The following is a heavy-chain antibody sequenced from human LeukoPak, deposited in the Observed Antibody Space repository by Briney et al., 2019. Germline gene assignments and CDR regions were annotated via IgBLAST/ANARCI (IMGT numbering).Heavy chain of an antibody. CDR1: GGTFSSYA. CDR3: ARTDTAMVNDFDY. CDR2: IIPIFGTA. Sequence: SVKVSCKASGGTFSSYAISWVRQAPGQGLEWMGGIIPIFGTANYAQKFQGRVTITTDESTSTAYMELGSLRSEDTAVYYCARTDTAMVNDFDYWGQGTLVTVSS. D-gene: IGHD5-18*01. V-gene: IGHV1-69*05. J-gene: IGHJ4*02.